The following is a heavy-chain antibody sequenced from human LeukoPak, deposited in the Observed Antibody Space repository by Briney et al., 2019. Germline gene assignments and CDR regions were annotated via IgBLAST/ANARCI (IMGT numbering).Heavy chain of an antibody. CDR1: GVSISSNGYF. J-gene: IGHJ4*02. V-gene: IGHV4-31*03. CDR3: ARTTAMVIRFDY. CDR2: IFYSGST. D-gene: IGHD5-18*01. Sequence: PSETLSLTCTVSGVSISSNGYFWSWIRQHPGKGLEWIGYIFYSGSTNYNPSLKSRVTILVDTSKNQFSLKLSSVTAADTAVYYCARTTAMVIRFDYWGQGTLVTVSS.